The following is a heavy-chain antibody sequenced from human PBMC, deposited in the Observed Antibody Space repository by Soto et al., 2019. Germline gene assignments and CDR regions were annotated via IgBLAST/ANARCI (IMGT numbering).Heavy chain of an antibody. V-gene: IGHV4-61*08. D-gene: IGHD3-10*01. Sequence: SETLSLTCAVSGGSISSGGYYWSWIRQPPGKGLEWIGYIYYSGSTNYNPSLKSRVTISVDTSKNQFSLKLSSVTAADTAVYYCARDSITMVRGPYYYYGMDVWGQGTTVTAP. CDR3: ARDSITMVRGPYYYYGMDV. CDR2: IYYSGST. CDR1: GGSISSGGYY. J-gene: IGHJ6*02.